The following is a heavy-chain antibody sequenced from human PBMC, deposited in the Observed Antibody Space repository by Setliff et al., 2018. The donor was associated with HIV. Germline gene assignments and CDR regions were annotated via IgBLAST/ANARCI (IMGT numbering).Heavy chain of an antibody. J-gene: IGHJ5*02. D-gene: IGHD2-15*01. Sequence: SETLSLTCTVSGGSISSYYWSWIRQPPGKGLEWIGYIYTSGSTNYNPSLKSRVTISADMSKNQFSLNLNSVTAADTAVYYCVKHVDSDFSGDPDWFDPWGQGIPVTVSS. CDR1: GGSISSYY. CDR3: VKHVDSDFSGDPDWFDP. V-gene: IGHV4-4*08. CDR2: IYTSGST.